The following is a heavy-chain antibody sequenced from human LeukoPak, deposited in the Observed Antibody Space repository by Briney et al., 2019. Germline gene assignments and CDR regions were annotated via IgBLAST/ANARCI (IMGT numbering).Heavy chain of an antibody. V-gene: IGHV3-48*01. Sequence: GGSLRLSREGSGFSLSAYNMNWVRQAPGKGLESVSYISSSSATISYADSVKGRFTISRDNAKNSLYLQMNSLRPEDTAVYFCARARGYSYGLIDYWGQGTLVTVSS. J-gene: IGHJ4*02. CDR3: ARARGYSYGLIDY. D-gene: IGHD5-18*01. CDR1: GFSLSAYN. CDR2: ISSSSATI.